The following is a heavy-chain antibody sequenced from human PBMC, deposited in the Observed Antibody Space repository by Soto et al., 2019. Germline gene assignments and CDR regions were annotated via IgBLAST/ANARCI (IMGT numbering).Heavy chain of an antibody. CDR2: LYAGGDT. Sequence: GGSLRLSCAASGFTVTSSYMGWVRQAPGKGLEWLSVLYAGGDTFYADSVKGRFTISRDNSKNTLYLQMNSLRAEDTAVYYCAKDQGSSWYEIDYWGQGTLVTVSS. D-gene: IGHD6-13*01. J-gene: IGHJ4*02. CDR1: GFTVTSSY. V-gene: IGHV3-53*01. CDR3: AKDQGSSWYEIDY.